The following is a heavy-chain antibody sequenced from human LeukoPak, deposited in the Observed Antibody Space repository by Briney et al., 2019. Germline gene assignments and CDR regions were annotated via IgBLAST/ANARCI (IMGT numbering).Heavy chain of an antibody. V-gene: IGHV3-53*01. J-gene: IGHJ4*02. CDR3: TRSGYRHPYHFDS. Sequence: TGGSLSLSCAASGFSVRTTYMSWVRQAPGKRLEWVSVLYTGGGTDHADSVKGRFTISRDNSKNTLSLQMNSLRVEDTAIYYCTRSGYRHPYHFDSWGQGTLVIVSS. CDR1: GFSVRTTY. D-gene: IGHD3-22*01. CDR2: LYTGGGT.